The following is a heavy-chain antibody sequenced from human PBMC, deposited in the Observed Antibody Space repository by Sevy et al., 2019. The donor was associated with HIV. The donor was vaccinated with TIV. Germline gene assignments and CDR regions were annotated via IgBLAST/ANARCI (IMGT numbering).Heavy chain of an antibody. J-gene: IGHJ4*02. V-gene: IGHV3-7*01. Sequence: GGSLRLSCAASGITFSESLMSWVRKAPGKGLEWVASIKNDGSAKFYADSVKGRFIISRDNAKNSLYLQMNSLRGEDTAVYFCARVFSGIAPGFDYWGQGTLVTVSS. CDR3: ARVFSGIAPGFDY. CDR2: IKNDGSAK. D-gene: IGHD2-21*01. CDR1: GITFSESL.